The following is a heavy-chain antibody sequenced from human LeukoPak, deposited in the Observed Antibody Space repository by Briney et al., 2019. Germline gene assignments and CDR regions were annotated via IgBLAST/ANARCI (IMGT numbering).Heavy chain of an antibody. J-gene: IGHJ4*02. CDR2: ISDSSSYM. D-gene: IGHD1-26*01. V-gene: IGHV3-21*01. CDR1: GFTFSTYS. CDR3: ARGARGSYGPFDY. Sequence: GGSLRLSCAASGFTFSTYSMNWVRQAPGKGLEWVSSISDSSSYMYYVDSVKGRSTIFRNNAKNSLYLQMNSLRAEDTAVYYCARGARGSYGPFDYWGQGTLVTVSS.